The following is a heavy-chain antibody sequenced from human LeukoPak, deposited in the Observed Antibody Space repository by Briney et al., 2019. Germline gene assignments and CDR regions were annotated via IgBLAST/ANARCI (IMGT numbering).Heavy chain of an antibody. D-gene: IGHD3-22*01. CDR3: ARDRLGDYDHSGYYDK. Sequence: PGGSLRLSCAASGFTFSDYYMSWIRQAPGKGLEWVSYICDSGRTIYYADSVKSRFTISRDNAKNSVYLQMNNLGAEDTAVYYCARDRLGDYDHSGYYDKWGQGTLVTVSS. J-gene: IGHJ4*02. CDR1: GFTFSDYY. CDR2: ICDSGRTI. V-gene: IGHV3-11*01.